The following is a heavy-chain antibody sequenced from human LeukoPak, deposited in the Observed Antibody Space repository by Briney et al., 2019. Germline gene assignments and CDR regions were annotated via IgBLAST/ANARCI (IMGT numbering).Heavy chain of an antibody. J-gene: IGHJ3*02. V-gene: IGHV4-4*07. CDR3: ARVNHSSSSGGAFDI. CDR2: GST. D-gene: IGHD6-6*01. Sequence: GSTNYNPSLKSRVTMSVDTSKNQFSLKLSSVTAADTAVYYCARVNHSSSSGGAFDIWGQGTMVTVSS.